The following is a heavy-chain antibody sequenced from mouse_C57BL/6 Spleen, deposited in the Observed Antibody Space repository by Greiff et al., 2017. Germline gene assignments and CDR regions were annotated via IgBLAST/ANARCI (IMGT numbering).Heavy chain of an antibody. Sequence: DVKLVESGGDLVKPGGSLKLSCAASGFTFSSYGMSWVRQTPDKRLEWVATISSGGSYTYYPDSVKGRFTISRDNAKNTLYLQMSSLKSEDTAMYYCARGTGTTWYFDVWGTGTTVTVSS. CDR2: ISSGGSYT. CDR1: GFTFSSYG. CDR3: ARGTGTTWYFDV. D-gene: IGHD4-1*01. J-gene: IGHJ1*03. V-gene: IGHV5-6*02.